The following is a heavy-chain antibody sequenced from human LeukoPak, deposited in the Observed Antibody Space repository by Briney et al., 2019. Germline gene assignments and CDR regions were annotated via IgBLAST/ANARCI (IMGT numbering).Heavy chain of an antibody. CDR2: IYYSGST. Sequence: PSETLSLTCTVSGGSISSYYWSWIRQPPGKGLEWIGYIYYSGSTNYNPSLKSRVTISVDKSKNQFSLKLNSVTAADTAVYYCARANYGSGSYTIWFDPWGQGTLVTVSS. CDR1: GGSISSYY. D-gene: IGHD3-10*01. CDR3: ARANYGSGSYTIWFDP. V-gene: IGHV4-59*12. J-gene: IGHJ5*02.